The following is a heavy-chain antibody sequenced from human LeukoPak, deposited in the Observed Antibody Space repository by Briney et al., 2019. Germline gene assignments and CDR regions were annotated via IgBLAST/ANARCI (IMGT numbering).Heavy chain of an antibody. CDR3: ARDESPRDGYIY. CDR1: GFTFSSYA. D-gene: IGHD5-24*01. J-gene: IGHJ4*02. V-gene: IGHV3-30*04. Sequence: PGGSLRLSCAASGFTFSSYAMHWVRQAPGKGLEWVAVISYDGSNKYYADSVKGRFTISRDNSKNTLYLQMNSLRAEDTAVYYCARDESPRDGYIYWGQGTLVTVSS. CDR2: ISYDGSNK.